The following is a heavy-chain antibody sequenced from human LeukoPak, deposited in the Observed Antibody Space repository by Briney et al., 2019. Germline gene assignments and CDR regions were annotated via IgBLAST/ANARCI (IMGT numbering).Heavy chain of an antibody. V-gene: IGHV4-59*01. J-gene: IGHJ3*02. CDR3: ARSRSPGGAFDI. D-gene: IGHD3-10*01. Sequence: SETLSLTCTVSGGPISSYYWSWIRQPPGKGLEWIGYIYYSGSTNYNPSLKSRVTISVDTSKNQFSLKLSSVTAADTAVYYCARSRSPGGAFDIWGQGTMVTVSS. CDR1: GGPISSYY. CDR2: IYYSGST.